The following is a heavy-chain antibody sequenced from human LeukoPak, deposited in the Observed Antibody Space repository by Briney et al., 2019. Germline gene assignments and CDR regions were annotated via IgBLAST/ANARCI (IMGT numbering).Heavy chain of an antibody. V-gene: IGHV3-64D*06. D-gene: IGHD6-19*01. CDR1: GLIFSNYA. J-gene: IGHJ4*02. CDR3: VKGKGIAVTSLDY. Sequence: GGSLRLSCAASGLIFSNYAMHWVRQAPGKGLEYVSAISSNGGSTYYADSVKGRFTISRDNSKNTLYLQMSSLRAEDTAVYYCVKGKGIAVTSLDYWGQGTLVTVSS. CDR2: ISSNGGST.